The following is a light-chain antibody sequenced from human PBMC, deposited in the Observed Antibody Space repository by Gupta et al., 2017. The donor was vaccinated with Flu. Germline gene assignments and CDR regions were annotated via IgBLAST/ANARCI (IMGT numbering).Light chain of an antibody. CDR2: EDT. CDR1: ALPKKY. V-gene: IGLV3-10*01. J-gene: IGLJ3*02. Sequence: SYELTQPPSVSVSPGQTARITCSGDALPKKYAYWYQQKSGQAPVLVIYEDTKRPSGIPARFYGSSAGKMASRTIREAQVEDEADFYCFSTDSTGKHRLFGGGTKLTVL. CDR3: FSTDSTGKHRL.